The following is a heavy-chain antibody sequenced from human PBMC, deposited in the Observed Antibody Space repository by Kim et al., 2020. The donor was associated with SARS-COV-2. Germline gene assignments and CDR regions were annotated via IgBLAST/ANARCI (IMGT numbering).Heavy chain of an antibody. D-gene: IGHD3-10*01. CDR2: INCANGNT. CDR1: GYTFTTYA. CDR3: AREGVSSGRTQDGMDV. Sequence: ASVKVSCKASGYTFTTYAMHWVRQAPGQRLEWMGWINCANGNTKYSQKFQGRVTITRDTSATSAYMELSSLRSEDTAVYYCAREGVSSGRTQDGMDVWGQGTTVTVSS. V-gene: IGHV1-3*01. J-gene: IGHJ6*02.